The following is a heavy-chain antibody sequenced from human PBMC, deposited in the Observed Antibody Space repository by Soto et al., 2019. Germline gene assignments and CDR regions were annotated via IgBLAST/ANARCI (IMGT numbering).Heavy chain of an antibody. J-gene: IGHJ4*02. CDR3: AAVLRYFDWSRGNYFDY. V-gene: IGHV4-34*01. CDR2: INHSGST. CDR1: GGSFSGYY. Sequence: SETLSLTCAVYGGSFSGYYWSWIRQPPGKGLEWIGEINHSGSTNYNPSLKSRVTISVDTSKNQFSLKLSSVPAADTAVYYCAAVLRYFDWSRGNYFDYWGQGTLVTVSS. D-gene: IGHD3-9*01.